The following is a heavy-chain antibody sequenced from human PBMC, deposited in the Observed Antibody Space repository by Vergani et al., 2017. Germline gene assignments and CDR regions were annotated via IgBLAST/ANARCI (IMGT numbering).Heavy chain of an antibody. CDR3: VYRKTGCGTTGCFYPFYYYYYIVV. CDR1: GFSLNTRGVS. V-gene: IGHV2-5*04. CDR2: IYWNDDQ. D-gene: IGHD1-7*01. J-gene: IGHJ6*03. Sequence: QITLKESGPTLVKPTQTLTLTCTFSGFSLNTRGVSVAWIRQPPGKALDWLALIYWNDDQHYSPSLNNRVTITKDTSQNQVVLTMTNMDYVDTGTYYCVYRKTGCGTTGCFYPFYYYYYIVVWGKGATVTVSS.